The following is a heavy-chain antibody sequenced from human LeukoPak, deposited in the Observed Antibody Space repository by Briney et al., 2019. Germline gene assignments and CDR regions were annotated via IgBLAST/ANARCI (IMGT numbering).Heavy chain of an antibody. CDR2: ISSSSNYI. CDR3: ASSLIAVTGQDY. V-gene: IGHV3-21*01. CDR1: GFTFSSYS. Sequence: SGGSLRLSCAASGFTFSSYSMTWVRQAPGKGLEWVSSISSSSNYIYYADSVKGRFTISRDNAKNSLYLQMNSLRAEDTAVYYCASSLIAVTGQDYWGQGTLVTVSS. J-gene: IGHJ4*02. D-gene: IGHD6-19*01.